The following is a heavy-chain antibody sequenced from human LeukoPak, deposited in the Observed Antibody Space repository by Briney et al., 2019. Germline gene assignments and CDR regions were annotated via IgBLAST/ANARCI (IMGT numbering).Heavy chain of an antibody. J-gene: IGHJ4*02. CDR2: ISGTGGTT. V-gene: IGHV3-23*01. Sequence: GGSLRLSCAASGFTFSNYVMNWVRQAPGKGLEWVLGISGTGGTTYYADSVKGRFTISRDNSKNTLYLQMNSLKAEDTAVYYCAKESRIAVAGQFDYWGQGTLVTVSS. D-gene: IGHD6-19*01. CDR1: GFTFSNYV. CDR3: AKESRIAVAGQFDY.